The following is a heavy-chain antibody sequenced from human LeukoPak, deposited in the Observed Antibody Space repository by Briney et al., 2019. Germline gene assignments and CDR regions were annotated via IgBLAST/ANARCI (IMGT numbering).Heavy chain of an antibody. V-gene: IGHV3-48*03. CDR1: GFTFSSYE. CDR2: ISGSGSTE. J-gene: IGHJ6*02. Sequence: PGGSLRLSCAASGFTFSSYEINWVRQAPGKGLVWVSSISGSGSTENYADSVTGRFTISRDNAKDSLFLQMNSLRGEDTAVYYYARGGRGYGMDVWGQGTTVTVSS. CDR3: ARGGRGYGMDV.